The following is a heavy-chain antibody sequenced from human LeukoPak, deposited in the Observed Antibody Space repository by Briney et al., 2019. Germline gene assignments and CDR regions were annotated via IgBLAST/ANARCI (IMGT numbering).Heavy chain of an antibody. CDR3: ARAPCGGGSCLPLVY. Sequence: SETLSLTYTVSGGSISSYYWSWIRQPPGKGLEWIGYIYYSGSTNYNPSLKSRVTISVDTSKNQFSLKLSSVTAADTAVYYCARAPCGGGSCLPLVYWGQGTLVTVSS. CDR2: IYYSGST. J-gene: IGHJ4*02. D-gene: IGHD2-15*01. V-gene: IGHV4-59*01. CDR1: GGSISSYY.